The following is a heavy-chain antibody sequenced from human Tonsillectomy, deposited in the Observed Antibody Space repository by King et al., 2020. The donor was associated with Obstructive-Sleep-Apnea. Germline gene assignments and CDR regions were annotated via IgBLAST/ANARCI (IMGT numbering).Heavy chain of an antibody. J-gene: IGHJ4*02. D-gene: IGHD2-21*02. CDR2: IRYDGSDK. CDR1: GFTFSNYG. Sequence: VQLVQSGGGVVQPGGSLRLSCAASGFTFSNYGIHWVRQAPGKGLEWVAFIRYDGSDKCYAASVKGRFTISRDNSKNTLYLQMNSLRADDTAVYYCAKEGGIVTVTAFDYWGQGTLVTVSS. V-gene: IGHV3-30*02. CDR3: AKEGGIVTVTAFDY.